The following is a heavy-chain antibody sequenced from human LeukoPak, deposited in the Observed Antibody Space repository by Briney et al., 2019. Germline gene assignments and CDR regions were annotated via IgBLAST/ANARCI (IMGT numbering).Heavy chain of an antibody. V-gene: IGHV3-7*01. J-gene: IGHJ1*01. Sequence: GGSLRLTCAASGLTLSDYWMNWVRLGPGKGPEWVANLSPDGSHRKYVDSVKGRFTVSRDSAKKSLYLQMNGLEAEDTGVYYCAGWSVGNNPWGQGTLVTVSS. CDR2: LSPDGSHR. D-gene: IGHD1/OR15-1a*01. CDR3: AGWSVGNNP. CDR1: GLTLSDYW.